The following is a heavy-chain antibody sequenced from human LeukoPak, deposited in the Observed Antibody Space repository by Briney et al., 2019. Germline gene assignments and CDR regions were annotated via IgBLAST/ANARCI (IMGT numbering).Heavy chain of an antibody. J-gene: IGHJ4*02. CDR2: ISAYNGNT. CDR1: GYTLTELS. CDR3: ARQTGITIFGVIDY. Sequence: ASVKVSCKVSGYTLTELSMHWVGQAPGKGLEWMGWISAYNGNTNYAQKLQGRVTMTTDTSTSTAYMELRSLRSDDTAVYYCARQTGITIFGVIDYWGQGTLVTVSS. V-gene: IGHV1-18*01. D-gene: IGHD3-3*01.